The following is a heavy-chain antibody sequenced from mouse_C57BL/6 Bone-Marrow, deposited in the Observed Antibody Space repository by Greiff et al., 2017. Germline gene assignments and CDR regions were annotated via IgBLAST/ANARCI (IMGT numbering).Heavy chain of an antibody. D-gene: IGHD2-1*01. J-gene: IGHJ3*01. CDR3: ARRAIYYGPWFAY. Sequence: QVQLQQPGAELARPGASVKMSCKASGYTFTSYTLHWVKQRPGQGLEWIGYINPSSGYTKYNQKFKDKATLTADKSSSTAYMQLSSLTSEDSAVYYCARRAIYYGPWFAYWGQGTLVTVSA. V-gene: IGHV1-4*01. CDR1: GYTFTSYT. CDR2: INPSSGYT.